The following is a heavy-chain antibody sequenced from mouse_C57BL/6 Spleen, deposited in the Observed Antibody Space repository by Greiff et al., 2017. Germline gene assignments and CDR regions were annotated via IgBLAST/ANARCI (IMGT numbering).Heavy chain of an antibody. CDR2: IYPGGGYT. CDR1: GYTFTNYW. CDR3: ARRYYGSRGDFDY. V-gene: IGHV1-63*01. D-gene: IGHD1-1*01. J-gene: IGHJ2*01. Sequence: QVQLKQSGAELVRPGTSVKMSCKASGYTFTNYWIGWAKQRPGHGLEWIGDIYPGGGYTNYNEKFKGKATLTADKSSSTAYMQFSSLTSEDSAIYYCARRYYGSRGDFDYWGQGTTLTVSS.